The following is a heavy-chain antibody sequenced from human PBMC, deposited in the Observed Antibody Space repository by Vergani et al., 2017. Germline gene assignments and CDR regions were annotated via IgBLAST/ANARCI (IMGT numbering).Heavy chain of an antibody. V-gene: IGHV4-34*01. CDR2: IDHTGRP. D-gene: IGHD4-11*01. CDR1: GGSFTSYH. Sequence: QVQLQQWGGGLLKPSETLSLTCVVNGGSFTSYHWTWIRQSPGEGLEWVGDIDHTGRPDYNPSLKSRLTMSVDKSRNQFSLTLTSVTATDTAIYFCARVNTETNGHLYYFYYMVVLVEGAAVTVS. CDR3: ARVNTETNGHLYYFYYMVV. J-gene: IGHJ6*03.